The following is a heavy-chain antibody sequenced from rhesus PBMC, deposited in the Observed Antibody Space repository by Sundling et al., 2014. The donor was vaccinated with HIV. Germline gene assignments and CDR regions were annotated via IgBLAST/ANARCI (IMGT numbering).Heavy chain of an antibody. CDR2: IYGQSVTS. V-gene: IGHV4-65*02. CDR1: GGSISSSNW. J-gene: IGHJ2*01. CDR3: ARVVDYYWYFNL. Sequence: QVQLQESGPGLVKASETLSLTCDVSGGSISSSNWWSWIRQPPGKGLEWIGSIYGQSVTSYYNPSLKNRVTISKDTSKNQFSLRLSSVTAADTAMYYCARVVDYYWYFNLWGPGTPITFSS. D-gene: IGHD4-11*01.